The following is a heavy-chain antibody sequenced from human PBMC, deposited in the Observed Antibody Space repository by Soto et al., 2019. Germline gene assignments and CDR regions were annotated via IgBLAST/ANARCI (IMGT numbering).Heavy chain of an antibody. J-gene: IGHJ6*02. Sequence: VQLLESGGGLVQPGGSLRLSCVASGFTFSTCAMSWVRQAPREGLEWVSVVSGSGGTTYYADSVKGLFTISRDNSKNTMYLQMNSLRAEDLATYYCARYCSPTSCTIRYGMDVWGQGTTVTVSS. V-gene: IGHV3-23*01. CDR2: VSGSGGTT. CDR3: ARYCSPTSCTIRYGMDV. D-gene: IGHD2-2*01. CDR1: GFTFSTCA.